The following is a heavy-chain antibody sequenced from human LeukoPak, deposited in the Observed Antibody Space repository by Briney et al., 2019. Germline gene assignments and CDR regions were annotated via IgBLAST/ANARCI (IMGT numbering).Heavy chain of an antibody. CDR3: TRDSSAYDWFYDY. D-gene: IGHD3-3*01. CDR2: IYYSGST. Sequence: SETLSLTCTVSGGSISSYYWSWIRQPPGKGLEWIGYIYYSGSTNYNPSLKSRVTISVDTSKNQFSLKLSSVTAADTAVYYCTRDSSAYDWFYDYWGQGTLVTVSS. V-gene: IGHV4-59*12. J-gene: IGHJ4*02. CDR1: GGSISSYY.